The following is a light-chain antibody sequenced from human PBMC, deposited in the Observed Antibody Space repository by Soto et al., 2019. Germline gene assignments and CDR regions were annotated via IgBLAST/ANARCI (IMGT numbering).Light chain of an antibody. J-gene: IGLJ1*01. V-gene: IGLV1-44*01. Sequence: QSVLTQPPSASGTPGQRVTISCSGSSSNIGTYRVSWYQHFPGTAPRLLIYSDSQRPSGVPDRFSASKSGASASLAISGLQSEDEAYFYCAAWDDSLNGCVFGTGTKVTVL. CDR2: SDS. CDR3: AAWDDSLNGCV. CDR1: SSNIGTYR.